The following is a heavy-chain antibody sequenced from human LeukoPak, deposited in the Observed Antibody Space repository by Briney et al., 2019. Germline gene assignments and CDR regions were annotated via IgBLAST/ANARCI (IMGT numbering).Heavy chain of an antibody. CDR1: GGSISSYY. Sequence: SETLSLTCTVSGGSISSYYWSWIRQPPGKGLEWIGYIYYSGSTNYNPSLKSRVTISVDTSKNQFSLKLSSVTAADTAVYYCARGRPPSFTIFGVVINGYYFDYWGQGTLVTVSS. CDR3: ARGRPPSFTIFGVVINGYYFDY. CDR2: IYYSGST. D-gene: IGHD3-3*01. V-gene: IGHV4-59*01. J-gene: IGHJ4*02.